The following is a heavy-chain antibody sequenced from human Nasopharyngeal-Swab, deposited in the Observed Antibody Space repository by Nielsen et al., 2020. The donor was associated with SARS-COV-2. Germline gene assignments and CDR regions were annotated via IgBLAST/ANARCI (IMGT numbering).Heavy chain of an antibody. V-gene: IGHV3-30-3*01. CDR3: ASPFDYYDSSGYYPWTRDY. J-gene: IGHJ4*02. D-gene: IGHD3-22*01. CDR2: ISYDGSNK. CDR1: GFTFSSYA. Sequence: LSLTCAASGFTFSSYAMHWVRQAPGKGLEWVAVISYDGSNKYYADSVKGRFTISRDNSKNTLYLQMNSLRAEDTAVYYCASPFDYYDSSGYYPWTRDYWGQGTLVTVSS.